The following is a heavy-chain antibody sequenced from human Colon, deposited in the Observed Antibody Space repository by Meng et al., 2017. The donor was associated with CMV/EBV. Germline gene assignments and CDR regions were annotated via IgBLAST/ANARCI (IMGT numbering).Heavy chain of an antibody. V-gene: IGHV6-1*01. Sequence: QWQQSGPGLGKPPQPPPTTCAISGDSVFSNSAAWNWTRQSPSRGLEWLGRTYYRSQWYNEYAVSVRSRITINPDTAKNQFSLQLNSVTPEDTAVYYCARGGKYTSGSYFDPWGQGTLVTVFS. CDR3: ARGGKYTSGSYFDP. D-gene: IGHD6-19*01. CDR2: TYYRSQWYN. CDR1: GDSVFSNSAA. J-gene: IGHJ5*02.